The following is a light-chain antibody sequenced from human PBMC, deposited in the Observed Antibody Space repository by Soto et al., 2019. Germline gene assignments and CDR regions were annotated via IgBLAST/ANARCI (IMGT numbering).Light chain of an antibody. J-gene: IGLJ1*01. CDR3: SSFTSSRTNV. CDR2: DVT. CDR1: SSDVGGYNS. Sequence: QSALTQPASVSGSPGQSITISCTGTSSDVGGYNSVSWYQQHPGKAPKLILYDVTDRPSGVSYRFSGSKSGNTASLTISVLQAADEADYFCSSFTSSRTNVFGSGTKVTVL. V-gene: IGLV2-14*01.